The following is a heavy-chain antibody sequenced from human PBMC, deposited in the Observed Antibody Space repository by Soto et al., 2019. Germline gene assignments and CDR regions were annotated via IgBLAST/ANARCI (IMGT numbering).Heavy chain of an antibody. V-gene: IGHV3-7*04. CDR1: GFSFSSHW. J-gene: IGHJ5*02. Sequence: GGSLRLSCAASGFSFSSHWMSWVRQAPGKGLEWVAHINQDGSDIYYVDSVKGRFTISRDNTKNSLFLQMNSLRAEETAVYYCLRDGGLTWGQGTLVTVS. CDR2: INQDGSDI. CDR3: LRDGGLT. D-gene: IGHD3-16*01.